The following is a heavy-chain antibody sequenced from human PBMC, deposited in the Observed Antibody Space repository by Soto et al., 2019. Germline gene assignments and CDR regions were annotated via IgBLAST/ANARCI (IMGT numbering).Heavy chain of an antibody. D-gene: IGHD4-17*01. Sequence: QVQLVQSGAEVKKPGASVKVSCKASEYTFTGYYMHWLRQAPGQGLEWMGIIDPSGGSTSYAQKFQGRVTMTRETSTSTVYMELGSLRSEDTAVYYCARRYIAGDSGYYYYGLDVWGQGTTVTVSS. CDR2: IDPSGGST. CDR3: ARRYIAGDSGYYYYGLDV. CDR1: EYTFTGYY. J-gene: IGHJ6*02. V-gene: IGHV1-46*01.